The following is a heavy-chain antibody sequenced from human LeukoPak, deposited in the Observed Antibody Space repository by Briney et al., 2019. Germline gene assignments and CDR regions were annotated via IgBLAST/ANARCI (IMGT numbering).Heavy chain of an antibody. CDR1: GFTFSSYA. J-gene: IGHJ6*02. CDR2: IKQDGSEK. CDR3: VRDMDV. V-gene: IGHV3-7*01. Sequence: GGSLRLSCAASGFTFSSYAMTWVRQAPGKGLEWVANIKQDGSEKYYVDSVKGRFTISRDNAKNSLYLQMNSLRAEDTAVYYCVRDMDVWGQGTTVTVSS.